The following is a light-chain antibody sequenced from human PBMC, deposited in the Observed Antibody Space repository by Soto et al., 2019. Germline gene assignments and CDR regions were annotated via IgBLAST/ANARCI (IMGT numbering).Light chain of an antibody. CDR1: SSDIGGHNY. CDR2: DVS. Sequence: QSALTQPASVTASPGQSITISCTGTSSDIGGHNYVSWYQQHPGKAPKLLIHDVSNRPSGVSNRFSGSKSGNTASLTISGLQAEDEAEYFCSSYASGSPFYVFGTGTKVTVL. CDR3: SSYASGSPFYV. V-gene: IGLV2-14*01. J-gene: IGLJ1*01.